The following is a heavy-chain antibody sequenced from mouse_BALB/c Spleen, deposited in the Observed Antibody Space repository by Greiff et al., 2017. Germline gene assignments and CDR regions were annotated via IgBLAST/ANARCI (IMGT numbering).Heavy chain of an antibody. CDR1: GYTFTDYY. CDR2: IRNKANGYTT. J-gene: IGHJ3*01. Sequence: EVKLMESGGGLVQPGGSLRLSCATSGYTFTDYYMSWVRQPPGKALEWLGFIRNKANGYTTEYSASVKGRFTISRDNSQSILYLQMNTLRAEDSATYYCARDPYDYEGFAYWGQGTLVTVSA. V-gene: IGHV7-3*02. CDR3: ARDPYDYEGFAY. D-gene: IGHD2-4*01.